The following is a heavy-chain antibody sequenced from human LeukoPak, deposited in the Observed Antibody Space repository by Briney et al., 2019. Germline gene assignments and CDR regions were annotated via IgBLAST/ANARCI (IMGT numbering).Heavy chain of an antibody. D-gene: IGHD3-22*01. CDR3: ARVSRDYYDSSGEFDY. Sequence: SETLSLTCTVSGGSISSSSYYWGWIRQPPGKGLEWIGSIYYSGSTNYNPSLKSRVTISVDTSKNQFSLKLSSVTAADTAVYYCARVSRDYYDSSGEFDYWGQGTLVTVSS. J-gene: IGHJ4*02. V-gene: IGHV4-39*07. CDR1: GGSISSSSYY. CDR2: IYYSGST.